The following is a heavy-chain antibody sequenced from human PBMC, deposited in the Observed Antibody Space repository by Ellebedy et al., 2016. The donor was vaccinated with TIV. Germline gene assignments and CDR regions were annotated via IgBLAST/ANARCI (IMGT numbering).Heavy chain of an antibody. Sequence: AASVKVSCKASGYTFTSYYIHWVRQAPGQGLEWMGLINHSGGTTSYAQKFQGRVTMTRDTSTSTVYVELSSLRSEDTAVYYCAISALGRYSSSWDSFDIWGQGTMVTVSS. J-gene: IGHJ3*02. V-gene: IGHV1-46*03. CDR2: INHSGGTT. D-gene: IGHD6-13*01. CDR3: AISALGRYSSSWDSFDI. CDR1: GYTFTSYY.